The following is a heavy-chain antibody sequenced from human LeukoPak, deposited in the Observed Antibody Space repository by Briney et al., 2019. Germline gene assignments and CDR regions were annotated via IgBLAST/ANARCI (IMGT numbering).Heavy chain of an antibody. Sequence: GASVKVSCKASGYTFTSYGISWVRQAPGQGLEWMGWISAYNGNTNYAQKLQGRVTMTTDTSTSTAYMELRSLRSDDTAVYYCARDAYDSSAYSAPLDYWGQGTLVTVSS. CDR3: ARDAYDSSAYSAPLDY. CDR2: ISAYNGNT. CDR1: GYTFTSYG. J-gene: IGHJ4*02. D-gene: IGHD3-22*01. V-gene: IGHV1-18*01.